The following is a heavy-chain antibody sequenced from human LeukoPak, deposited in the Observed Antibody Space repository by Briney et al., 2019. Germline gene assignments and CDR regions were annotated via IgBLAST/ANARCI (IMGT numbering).Heavy chain of an antibody. CDR3: AREPIPFDWLFDY. CDR1: GFTFSSYW. Sequence: GGSLRLSCAASGFTFSSYWVHWVRQAPGKGLVWVSRINSDGSSTSYADSVKGRFTISRDNAKNTLYLQMNSLRAEDTAVYYCAREPIPFDWLFDYWGQGTLVTVSS. D-gene: IGHD3-9*01. CDR2: INSDGSST. V-gene: IGHV3-74*01. J-gene: IGHJ4*02.